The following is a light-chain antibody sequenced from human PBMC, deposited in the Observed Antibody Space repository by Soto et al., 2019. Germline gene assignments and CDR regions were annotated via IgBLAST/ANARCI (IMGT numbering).Light chain of an antibody. CDR2: EVS. J-gene: IGLJ3*02. Sequence: QSALTQPASVSGPPGQSITISCSGSSSDVGGYDYVSWYQQHPGKAPKLIIYEVSNRPSGVSNRFTGSKSGNTASLTISGLQTEEEADYYCLSYTTTNTRVFGGGTKVTVL. CDR1: SSDVGGYDY. V-gene: IGLV2-14*01. CDR3: LSYTTTNTRV.